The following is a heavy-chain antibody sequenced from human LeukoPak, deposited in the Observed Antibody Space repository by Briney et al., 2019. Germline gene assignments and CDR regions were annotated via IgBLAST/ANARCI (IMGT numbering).Heavy chain of an antibody. Sequence: PGGSLRLSCAASGFTFSSYWMSWVRQAPGKGLEWVANIKQDGSEKYYVDSVKGRFTISRDNAKNSLYLQMNSLRAEDTAVYYCAREARPPPYRYCSSTSCYTHFDYWGQGTLVTVSS. V-gene: IGHV3-7*01. CDR2: IKQDGSEK. D-gene: IGHD2-2*02. CDR1: GFTFSSYW. J-gene: IGHJ4*02. CDR3: AREARPPPYRYCSSTSCYTHFDY.